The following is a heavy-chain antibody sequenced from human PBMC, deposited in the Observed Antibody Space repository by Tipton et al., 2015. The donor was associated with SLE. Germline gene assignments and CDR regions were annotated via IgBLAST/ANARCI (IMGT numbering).Heavy chain of an antibody. V-gene: IGHV4-34*01. CDR3: ARRRGLVVVVPAAMEGFDP. CDR1: GGSISSYY. Sequence: TLSLTCPVSGGSISSYYWSWIRQPPGKGLEWIGEINHSGSTNYNPSLKSRVTISVDTSKNQFSLKLSSVTAADTAVYYCARRRGLVVVVPAAMEGFDPWGQGTLVTVSS. CDR2: INHSGST. J-gene: IGHJ5*02. D-gene: IGHD2-2*01.